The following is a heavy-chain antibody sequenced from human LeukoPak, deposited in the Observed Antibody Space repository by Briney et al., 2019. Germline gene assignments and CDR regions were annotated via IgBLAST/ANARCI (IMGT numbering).Heavy chain of an antibody. Sequence: PGGSLRLSCAASGFTFGSYAMSWVRQAPGKGLEWVSAISGSGGSTYYADSVKGRFTISRDNSKNTLYLQMNSLRAEDTAVYYCAKDGYCSSTSCYPVDYWGQGTLVTVSS. V-gene: IGHV3-23*01. CDR2: ISGSGGST. CDR1: GFTFGSYA. CDR3: AKDGYCSSTSCYPVDY. J-gene: IGHJ4*02. D-gene: IGHD2-2*03.